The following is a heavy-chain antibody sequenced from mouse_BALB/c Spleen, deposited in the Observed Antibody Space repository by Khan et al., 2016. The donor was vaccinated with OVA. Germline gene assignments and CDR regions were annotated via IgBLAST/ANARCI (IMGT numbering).Heavy chain of an antibody. CDR2: ISPGSGDT. CDR1: GYTFTDYY. J-gene: IGHJ3*01. Sequence: QVQLQQSGAELARPGASVKLSCKASGYTFTDYYINWVKQRNGQGLEWIGEISPGSGDTYYNEKFKGKATLTADKSSSTVYMQLSSLTAAASAVYFCARRNYFGYTFAYWGQGTLVTVSA. V-gene: IGHV1-77*01. CDR3: ARRNYFGYTFAY. D-gene: IGHD1-2*01.